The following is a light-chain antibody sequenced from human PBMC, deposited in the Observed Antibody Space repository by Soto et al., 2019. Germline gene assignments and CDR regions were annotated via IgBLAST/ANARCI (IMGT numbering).Light chain of an antibody. CDR1: RSIISRY. J-gene: IGKJ1*01. Sequence: EIGFTQSPGTLSLSPGERATLSSRASRSIISRYLAWYQHKPGQAPRLLIYGASNRATGIPDRFSGSGSGTDFPLPISRLDPEDFATHYCQQYNSYSWTFGQGPKVDIK. V-gene: IGKV3-20*01. CDR3: QQYNSYSWT. CDR2: GAS.